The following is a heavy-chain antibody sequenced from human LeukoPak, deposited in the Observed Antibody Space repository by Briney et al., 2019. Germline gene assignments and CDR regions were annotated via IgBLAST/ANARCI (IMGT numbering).Heavy chain of an antibody. CDR1: GGSISSSSYY. Sequence: SETLSLTCTVSGGSISSSSYYWGWIRQPPGKGLEWIGSIYYSGSTYYNPSLKSRVTISVDTSKNQFSLKLSSVTAADTAVYYCARVEDGYPSDWGQGTLVTVSS. V-gene: IGHV4-39*07. D-gene: IGHD5-24*01. J-gene: IGHJ4*02. CDR3: ARVEDGYPSD. CDR2: IYYSGST.